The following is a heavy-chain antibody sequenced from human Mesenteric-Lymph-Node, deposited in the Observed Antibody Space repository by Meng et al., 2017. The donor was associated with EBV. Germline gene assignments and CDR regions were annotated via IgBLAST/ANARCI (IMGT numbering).Heavy chain of an antibody. V-gene: IGHV4-4*02. CDR1: VGSISSSNW. Sequence: VRRPGSGPGLVKPSGTLSLTCAVSVGSISSSNWWSWVRQPPGKGLEWIGEIYHSGSTNYNPSLKSRVTISVDKSKNQFSLKLSSVTAADTAVYYCARGTVAGTHLDYWAQGTLVTVSS. D-gene: IGHD6-19*01. CDR3: ARGTVAGTHLDY. J-gene: IGHJ4*02. CDR2: IYHSGST.